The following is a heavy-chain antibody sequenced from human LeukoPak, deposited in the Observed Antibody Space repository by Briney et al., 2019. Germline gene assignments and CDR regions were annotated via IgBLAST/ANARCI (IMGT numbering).Heavy chain of an antibody. V-gene: IGHV4-59*01. J-gene: IGHJ4*02. CDR2: IYYSGST. Sequence: SETLSLTCTVSGGSISSYYWSWIRQPPGKGLEWIGYIYYSGSTNYNPSLKSRVTISVDTSKNQFSLKLSSVTAADTAVYYCARDRGYTFNYTPGYFDYWGQGTLVSVSS. D-gene: IGHD5-18*01. CDR1: GGSISSYY. CDR3: ARDRGYTFNYTPGYFDY.